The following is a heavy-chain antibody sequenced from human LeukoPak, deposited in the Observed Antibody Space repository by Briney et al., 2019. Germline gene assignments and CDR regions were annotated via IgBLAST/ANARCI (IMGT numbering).Heavy chain of an antibody. V-gene: IGHV3-23*01. Sequence: GGSLRLSCAASGFTFSSYAMSWVRQAPGKGLEWVSAISGSGGSTYYADSVKGRFTISRDNSKNTLYLQMNSLRAEDTAVYYCARDILAVAGTGYFDSWGQGTLVTVSS. CDR3: ARDILAVAGTGYFDS. D-gene: IGHD6-19*01. J-gene: IGHJ4*02. CDR1: GFTFSSYA. CDR2: ISGSGGST.